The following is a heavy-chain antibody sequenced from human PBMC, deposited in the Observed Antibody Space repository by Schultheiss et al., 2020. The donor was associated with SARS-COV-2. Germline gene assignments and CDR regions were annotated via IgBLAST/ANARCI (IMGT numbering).Heavy chain of an antibody. V-gene: IGHV3-23*01. D-gene: IGHD4-17*01. CDR3: ARGAWGDYGDY. CDR1: GFTFDDYA. J-gene: IGHJ4*02. CDR2: ISGSGGST. Sequence: GGSLRLSCAASGFTFDDYAMSWVRQAPGKGLEWVSAISGSGGSTYYADSVKGRFTISRDNAKNSLYLQMNSLRAEDTAVYYCARGAWGDYGDYWGQGTLVTVSS.